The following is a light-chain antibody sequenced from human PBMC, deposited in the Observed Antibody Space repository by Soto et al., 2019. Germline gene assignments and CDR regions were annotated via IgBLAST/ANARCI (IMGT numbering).Light chain of an antibody. Sequence: DIQVTQSPSSLSASIGDRVTITCRASQSISTFLNWYQQKPGRAPNLLIYVASNLQAGVPSRFSGSGSGIDFSLTISSLQPEDVATYYCQQSYSAPYTFGQGTTLEIK. V-gene: IGKV1-39*01. CDR1: QSISTF. CDR2: VAS. J-gene: IGKJ2*01. CDR3: QQSYSAPYT.